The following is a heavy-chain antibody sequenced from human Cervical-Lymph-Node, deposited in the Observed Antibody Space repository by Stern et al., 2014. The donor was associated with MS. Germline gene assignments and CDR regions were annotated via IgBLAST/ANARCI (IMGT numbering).Heavy chain of an antibody. CDR2: ISRTSSRT. V-gene: IGHV3-11*05. Sequence: QVQLVQSGGGLFKPGGSLRLSCAASGFSLSDFYMTWVRQAPGQGLEWISYISRTSSRTNYAASVEGRFTISRDNAKNSVHLEMTNLSPEDTATYYCARGGDINWPAPDTWGQGTLVNVSS. CDR3: ARGGDINWPAPDT. J-gene: IGHJ5*02. CDR1: GFSLSDFY.